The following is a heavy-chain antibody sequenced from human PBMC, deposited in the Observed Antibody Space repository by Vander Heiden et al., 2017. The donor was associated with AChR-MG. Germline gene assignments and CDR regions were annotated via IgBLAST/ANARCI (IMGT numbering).Heavy chain of an antibody. CDR1: GFNFISYT. CDR3: AKGRYYYDSSGTRDYFDY. J-gene: IGHJ4*02. CDR2: TSGSGDST. Sequence: EVQLLESGGGLVQPGGSLRLSCAASGFNFISYTMSWVRQAPGKGLEGVSTTSGSGDSTYYADSVKGRFTISRDNSNNTLYLQINSLRAEDTAVYYCAKGRYYYDSSGTRDYFDYWGQGTLVTVSS. V-gene: IGHV3-23*01. D-gene: IGHD3-22*01.